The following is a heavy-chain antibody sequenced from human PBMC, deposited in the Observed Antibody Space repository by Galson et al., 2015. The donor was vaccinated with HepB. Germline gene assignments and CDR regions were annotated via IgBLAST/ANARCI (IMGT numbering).Heavy chain of an antibody. CDR1: GGSISSDSYY. CDR3: SRDGGYYDFWSGYSPYYMDI. CDR2: IYTSGSA. V-gene: IGHV4-61*02. J-gene: IGHJ6*03. Sequence: VQLQESGPGLLKPSQTLSPTCTVSGGSISSDSYYWSWIRQPAGKGLEWIGRIYTSGSANYNPSLKSRVTMSLDTSKNRSPQNLSSVTAADTAVYYCSRDGGYYDFWSGYSPYYMDIWGKGTTVTVSS. D-gene: IGHD3-3*01.